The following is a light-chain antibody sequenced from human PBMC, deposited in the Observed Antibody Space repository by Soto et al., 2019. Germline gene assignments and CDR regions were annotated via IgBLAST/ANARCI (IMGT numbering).Light chain of an antibody. V-gene: IGLV1-47*01. CDR1: TSNILRNY. CDR3: ASWDDSLSGYV. Sequence: QSVLTQPPSASGNPGQRLTISCSGSTSNILRNYVYWYRQLPGTAPRLLISMNDQRPSGVPDRFSGSKSGTSASLVISGLRSEDEADYYCASWDDSLSGYVFGTGTMLTVL. J-gene: IGLJ1*01. CDR2: MND.